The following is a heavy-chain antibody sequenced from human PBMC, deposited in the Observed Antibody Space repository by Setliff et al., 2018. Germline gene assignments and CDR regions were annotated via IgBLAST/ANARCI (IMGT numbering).Heavy chain of an antibody. CDR2: IYIGGSA. CDR1: GGSISSYY. Sequence: SETLSLTCTVSGGSISSYYWSWIRQPARKGLEWIGHIYIGGSANYNPSLKSRVTMSIDTSKNQFSLKLNSVTAADMAVYYCAREQWLDPPGYYYMDVWGQGTTVTVSS. CDR3: AREQWLDPPGYYYMDV. J-gene: IGHJ6*03. D-gene: IGHD6-19*01. V-gene: IGHV4-4*07.